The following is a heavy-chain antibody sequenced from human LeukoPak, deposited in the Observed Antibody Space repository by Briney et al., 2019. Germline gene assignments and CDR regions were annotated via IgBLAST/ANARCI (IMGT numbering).Heavy chain of an antibody. CDR1: GFTFSIYA. Sequence: PGGSLRLSCAASGFTFSIYAMSWVRQAPGKGLEWVGRIKSITDGGTTDYAAPVEGRFTISRDDSKNTLYLQMNSLKTEDTAVYYCTTDATFYFDGIGYYYGYWGQGTLVSVSS. D-gene: IGHD3-22*01. V-gene: IGHV3-15*01. CDR2: IKSITDGGTT. CDR3: TTDATFYFDGIGYYYGY. J-gene: IGHJ4*02.